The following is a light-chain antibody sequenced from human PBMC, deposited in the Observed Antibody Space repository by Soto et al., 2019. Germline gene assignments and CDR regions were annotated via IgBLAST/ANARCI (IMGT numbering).Light chain of an antibody. V-gene: IGLV2-14*01. CDR2: EVS. Sequence: QSALTQPASVSRSPGQSITISCTGTSTDIGYYIYVSWFQQYPGKAPKLLISEVSQRSSGISDRFSGSKSGNTASLTISGLQAEDETHYYCSSYTTSSTHVFGTGTKVTVL. J-gene: IGLJ1*01. CDR1: STDIGYYIY. CDR3: SSYTTSSTHV.